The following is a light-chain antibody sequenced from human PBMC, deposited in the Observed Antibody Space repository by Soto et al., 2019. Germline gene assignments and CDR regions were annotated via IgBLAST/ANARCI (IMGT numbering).Light chain of an antibody. J-gene: IGLJ3*02. CDR1: NIETKS. Sequence: SYELTQPPSVSVAPGQTARITCGGNNIETKSVHWYQQKPGQAPVLVVYDDSGRPSGIPERFSGSKSGNTATLTISRVEAVDDANYYCRLWDGSSDHPGVFGGGTKVTVL. V-gene: IGLV3-21*02. CDR2: DDS. CDR3: RLWDGSSDHPGV.